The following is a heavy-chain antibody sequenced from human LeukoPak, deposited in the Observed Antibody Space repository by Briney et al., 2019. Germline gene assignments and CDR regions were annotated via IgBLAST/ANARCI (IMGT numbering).Heavy chain of an antibody. CDR1: GFTFSDYY. CDR2: ISSSGSTI. J-gene: IGHJ4*02. D-gene: IGHD6-6*01. CDR3: TRDQVGIAARLFDY. Sequence: GGSLRLSCAASGFTFSDYYMSWIRQAPGKGLEWVSYISSSGSTIYYADSVKGRFTISRDNAKNSLYLQMNSLRAEDTAVYYCTRDQVGIAARLFDYWGQGTLVTVSS. V-gene: IGHV3-11*01.